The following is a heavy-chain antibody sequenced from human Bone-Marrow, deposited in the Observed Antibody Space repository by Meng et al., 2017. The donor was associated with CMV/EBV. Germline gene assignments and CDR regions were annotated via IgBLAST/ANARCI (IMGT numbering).Heavy chain of an antibody. CDR3: ARKTWSSSTIAEDYYFDY. D-gene: IGHD6-6*01. Sequence: ASVKVSCKASGYTFTSYGISWVRQAPGQGLEWMGWISAYNGNTNYAQKLQGRVTMTTDTSTSTAYMELRSLRSDDTAVYYCARKTWSSSTIAEDYYFDYWGQGTLVTVPS. CDR1: GYTFTSYG. V-gene: IGHV1-18*01. CDR2: ISAYNGNT. J-gene: IGHJ4*02.